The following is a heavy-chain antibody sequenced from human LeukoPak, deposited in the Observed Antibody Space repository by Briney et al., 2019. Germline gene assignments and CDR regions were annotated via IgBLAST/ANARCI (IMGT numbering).Heavy chain of an antibody. CDR2: IIPNFGTA. J-gene: IGHJ4*02. V-gene: IGHV1-69*05. CDR3: ARSCSWSARCQPFAY. CDR1: GCTFTSYA. Sequence: AASVKVSCKASGCTFTSYAISWVRQAPGQGLEWMGGIIPNFGTANYAQKFQGRVTITTDESTSTAYMELSSLRSEDTAVYYCARSCSWSARCQPFAYCGQGTLVTVSS. D-gene: IGHD3-10*02.